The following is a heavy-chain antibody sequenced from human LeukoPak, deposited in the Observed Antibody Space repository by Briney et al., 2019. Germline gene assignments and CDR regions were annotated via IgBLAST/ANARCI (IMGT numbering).Heavy chain of an antibody. CDR1: GFTFSSYA. D-gene: IGHD6-13*01. CDR2: ISGSGGST. V-gene: IGHV3-23*01. CDR3: AKVYSSSWYPDAFDI. J-gene: IGHJ3*02. Sequence: GGSLRLSCAASGFTFSSYAMSWVRQAPGKGLEWVSAISGSGGSTYYADSVKGRFTISRDNSKNTLYLQMNSLRAEDTAVYYRAKVYSSSWYPDAFDIWGQGTMVTVSS.